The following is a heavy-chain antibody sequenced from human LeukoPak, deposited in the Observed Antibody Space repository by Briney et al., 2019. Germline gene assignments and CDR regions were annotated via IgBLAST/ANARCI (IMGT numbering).Heavy chain of an antibody. CDR2: INPSGGST. D-gene: IGHD1-1*01. Sequence: ASVKVSCKASGYTFTSYYMHWVRQVPGQGLEWMGIINPSGGSTNYAQKFQGRVTMTRDMSTSTVYMELSSLRSEDTAVYYCARDLLGHNYCFDYWGQGALVTASS. J-gene: IGHJ4*02. V-gene: IGHV1-46*01. CDR3: ARDLLGHNYCFDY. CDR1: GYTFTSYY.